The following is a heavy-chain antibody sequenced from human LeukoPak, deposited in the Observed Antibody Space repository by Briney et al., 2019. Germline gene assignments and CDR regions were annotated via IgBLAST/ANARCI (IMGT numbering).Heavy chain of an antibody. CDR1: GYTFTSYY. D-gene: IGHD3-22*01. J-gene: IGHJ3*02. V-gene: IGHV1-46*01. CDR3: ARAYYYDSSGYYTVWDAFDI. Sequence: ASVKVSCKASGYTFTSYYMHWVRQAPGQGLEWMGIINPSGGSTSYAQKFQGRVTMTRDTSTSTVYMELSSLRSEDTAVYYCARAYYYDSSGYYTVWDAFDIWGQGTMVTVSS. CDR2: INPSGGST.